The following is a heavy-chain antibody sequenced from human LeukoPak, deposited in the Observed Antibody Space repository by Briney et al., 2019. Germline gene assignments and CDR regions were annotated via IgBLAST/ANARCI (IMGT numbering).Heavy chain of an antibody. Sequence: SETLSLTCTVSGGSISSGGYYWSWIRQPPGKGLEWIGSMYHTGSTFYNPSLKSRVTMSVDTSKNQFSLKLSSVTAADTAVYYCARVLDYYGSGTYSFDYWGQGTLVTVSS. CDR2: MYHTGST. CDR3: ARVLDYYGSGTYSFDY. D-gene: IGHD3-10*01. CDR1: GGSISSGGYY. V-gene: IGHV4-39*07. J-gene: IGHJ4*02.